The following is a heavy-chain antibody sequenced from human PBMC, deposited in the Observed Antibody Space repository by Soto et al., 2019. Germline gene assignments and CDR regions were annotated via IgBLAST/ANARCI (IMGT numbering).Heavy chain of an antibody. CDR2: IDPSGGVT. J-gene: IGHJ4*02. V-gene: IGHV1-46*01. CDR3: ARDVLGHDNYETIGYYFEH. Sequence: QVQLIQFGAEVKKPGASVKVSCRASGYTFTKFHIHWVRQAPGQGLEWMGMIDPSGGVTRDAQRFQGRITMTSDTSTSSVYMELRGLTSEDTAVYYCARDVLGHDNYETIGYYFEHGGPGTRVTVSS. D-gene: IGHD3-16*01. CDR1: GYTFTKFH.